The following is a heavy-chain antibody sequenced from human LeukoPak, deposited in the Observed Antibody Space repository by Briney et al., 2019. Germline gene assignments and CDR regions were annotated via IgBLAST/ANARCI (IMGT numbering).Heavy chain of an antibody. CDR3: AKAVVVAATLQGFDY. V-gene: IGHV3-30*02. D-gene: IGHD2-15*01. Sequence: GGSLRLSCAASGFPFSYFGMHWVRQAPGKGLEWVAFIRYDGSNKYYADSVKGRFTISRDNSKNTLYLQMNSLRAEDTAVYYCAKAVVVAATLQGFDYWGQGTLVTVSS. CDR2: IRYDGSNK. J-gene: IGHJ4*02. CDR1: GFPFSYFG.